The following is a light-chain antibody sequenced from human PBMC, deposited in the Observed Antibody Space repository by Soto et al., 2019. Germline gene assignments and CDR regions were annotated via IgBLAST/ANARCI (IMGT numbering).Light chain of an antibody. CDR1: QSVNSN. J-gene: IGKJ4*01. Sequence: EIVMTQSPATLSVSPGERVTLSCRASQSVNSNLAWYQQNPGQAPRLLIYGASTRATGIPARFSGSGSGTEFTLTISSPQSEDFGVYYCQQSNDWPLSFGGGTKVEIK. CDR3: QQSNDWPLS. CDR2: GAS. V-gene: IGKV3-15*01.